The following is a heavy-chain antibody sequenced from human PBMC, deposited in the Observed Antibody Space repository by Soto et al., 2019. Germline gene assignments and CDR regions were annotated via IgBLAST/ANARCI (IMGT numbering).Heavy chain of an antibody. D-gene: IGHD3-22*01. CDR1: GGSISSYY. V-gene: IGHV4-59*01. CDR2: IYYSGST. CDR3: VRAAYYYDSSGYYPGDY. J-gene: IGHJ4*02. Sequence: PSETLSLTCTVSGGSISSYYWSWIRQPPGKGLEWIGYIYYSGSTNYNPSLKSRVTISVDTSKNQFSLKLSSVTAADTAVYYCVRAAYYYDSSGYYPGDYWGQGSLVTVSS.